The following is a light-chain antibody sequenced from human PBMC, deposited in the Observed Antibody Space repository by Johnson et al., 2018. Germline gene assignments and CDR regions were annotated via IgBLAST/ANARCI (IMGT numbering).Light chain of an antibody. V-gene: IGLV1-51*02. CDR2: ENN. Sequence: QSVLTQPPSVSAAPGQKVTISCSGSSSNIGNNYVSWYQQLPGTAPKLLIYENNKRPSGILDRFSGSKSGTSATLGITGLQTGDEADYYCGTWDSSLSAGNVFGTGTKFTVL. CDR1: SSNIGNNY. J-gene: IGLJ1*01. CDR3: GTWDSSLSAGNV.